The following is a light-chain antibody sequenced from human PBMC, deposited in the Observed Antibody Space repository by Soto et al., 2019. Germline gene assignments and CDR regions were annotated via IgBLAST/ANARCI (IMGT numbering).Light chain of an antibody. J-gene: IGKJ4*01. CDR2: AAS. Sequence: DIQMTQSPSSLSASVGDRVTITCRASQSITTYLNWYQQKPGKAPKLLISAASSLQSGVPSRLSGSGFGTDFTLTISSLQPEDFATYYCQQSYNTPLTFGGGTKVEIK. CDR1: QSITTY. CDR3: QQSYNTPLT. V-gene: IGKV1-39*01.